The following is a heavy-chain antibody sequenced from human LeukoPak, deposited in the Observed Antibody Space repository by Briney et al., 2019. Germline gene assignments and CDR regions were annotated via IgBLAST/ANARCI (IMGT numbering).Heavy chain of an antibody. J-gene: IGHJ5*02. CDR3: ARGPPYSSPDNWFDP. D-gene: IGHD6-13*01. Sequence: ASVKVSRKASGYTFTSYDINWVRQATGQGLEWMGWMNPNSGNTGYAQKFQGRVTMTRNTSISTAYMELSSLRSEDTAVYYCARGPPYSSPDNWFDPWGQGTLATVSS. CDR1: GYTFTSYD. V-gene: IGHV1-8*01. CDR2: MNPNSGNT.